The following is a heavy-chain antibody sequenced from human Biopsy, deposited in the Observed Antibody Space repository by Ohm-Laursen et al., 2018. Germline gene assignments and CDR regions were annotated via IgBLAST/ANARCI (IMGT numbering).Heavy chain of an antibody. Sequence: SLRLSCAASGFTFSTYEMNWVRQAPGKGLEWVSYIGSSSSTIYYVDSVKGRFTISRDNAKNSLYLQMGSLRAEDTAVYYCARSYFWGSYRSPCFDSWGQGTLVAVPS. CDR3: ARSYFWGSYRSPCFDS. CDR1: GFTFSTYE. J-gene: IGHJ5*01. V-gene: IGHV3-48*03. CDR2: IGSSSSTI. D-gene: IGHD3-16*02.